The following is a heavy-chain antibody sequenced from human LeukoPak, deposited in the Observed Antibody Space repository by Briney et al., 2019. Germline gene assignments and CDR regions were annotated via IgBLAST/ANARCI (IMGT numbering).Heavy chain of an antibody. J-gene: IGHJ4*02. V-gene: IGHV3-66*01. D-gene: IGHD1-26*01. CDR2: IYSGGST. Sequence: GGSLRLSCAASGFTVSSNYMSWVRQAPGTGLEWVSVIYSGGSTYYADSVKGRFTISRDNSKNTLYLQMNSLRAEDTAVYYCARALVGATGYWGQGTLVTVSS. CDR3: ARALVGATGY. CDR1: GFTVSSNY.